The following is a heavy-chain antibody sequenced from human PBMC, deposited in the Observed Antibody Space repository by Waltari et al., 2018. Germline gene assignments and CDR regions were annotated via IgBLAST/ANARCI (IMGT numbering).Heavy chain of an antibody. D-gene: IGHD3-22*01. CDR2: IYYSGTT. Sequence: QLQLQESGPGLVKPSETLSLTCTVSGGSISSSSYYWGWIRQPPGKGLEWIGSIYYSGTTYYNPSLKSRVTISVDTSKNQFSLKLSSVTAADTAVYYCARAIRDLSGSAGYYYYYGMDVWGQGTTVTVSS. J-gene: IGHJ6*02. V-gene: IGHV4-39*01. CDR1: GGSISSSSYY. CDR3: ARAIRDLSGSAGYYYYYGMDV.